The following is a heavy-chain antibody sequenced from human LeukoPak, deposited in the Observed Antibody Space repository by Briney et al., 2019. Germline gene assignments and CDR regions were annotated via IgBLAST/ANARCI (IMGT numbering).Heavy chain of an antibody. CDR3: ARGRLARSPYFDY. D-gene: IGHD6-19*01. Sequence: SETLSLTCAVSGGSISSSNWWSWVRQPPGKGLEWIGEIYHSGSTNYNPSLKSRVTISVDKSKNQFSLKLSSVTAADTAVYYCARGRLARSPYFDYWGQGTLVTVSS. CDR2: IYHSGST. CDR1: GGSISSSNW. V-gene: IGHV4-4*02. J-gene: IGHJ4*02.